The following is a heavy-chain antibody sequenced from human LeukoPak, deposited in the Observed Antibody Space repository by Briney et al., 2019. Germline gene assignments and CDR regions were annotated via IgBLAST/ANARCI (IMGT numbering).Heavy chain of an antibody. CDR3: ARDVVRDTCYYYSAMDV. D-gene: IGHD2-15*01. CDR2: INPNSGGT. J-gene: IGHJ6*02. V-gene: IGHV1-2*02. CDR1: GYTFTGYY. Sequence: ASVKVSCKASGYTFTGYYMHWVRQAPGQGLEWMGWINPNSGGTNYAQKFQGRVTMTTDTSTSTAYMELRSLRSDDTAVYYCARDVVRDTCYYYSAMDVWCQVTTVT.